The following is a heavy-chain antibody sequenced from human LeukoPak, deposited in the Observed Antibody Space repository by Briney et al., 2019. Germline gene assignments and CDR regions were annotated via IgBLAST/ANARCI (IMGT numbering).Heavy chain of an antibody. J-gene: IGHJ4*02. CDR2: IRAYNGNT. CDR3: ARNNHYCSGGSCYYY. D-gene: IGHD2-15*01. CDR1: GYTFTSYG. Sequence: ASVKVPCKASGYTFTSYGISWVRQAPGQGLEWMGWIRAYNGNTNYAQKLQGRVTMTTDTSTSTAYMELRSLRSDDTAVYYCARNNHYCSGGSCYYYWGQGTLVTVSS. V-gene: IGHV1-18*01.